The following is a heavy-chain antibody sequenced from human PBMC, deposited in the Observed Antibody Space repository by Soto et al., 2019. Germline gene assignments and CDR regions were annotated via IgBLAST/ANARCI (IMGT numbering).Heavy chain of an antibody. CDR1: GGSISSGGYY. Sequence: QVQLQESGPGLVKPSQTLSLTCTVSGGSISSGGYYWSWIRQHPGKGLEWIGYIYYSGSTCYNPSLKSRVTISVDTSKNQFSLKLSSVTAADTAVCYCARVFVVRGRGFDYWGQGTLVTVSS. D-gene: IGHD3-10*01. J-gene: IGHJ4*02. CDR2: IYYSGST. CDR3: ARVFVVRGRGFDY. V-gene: IGHV4-31*03.